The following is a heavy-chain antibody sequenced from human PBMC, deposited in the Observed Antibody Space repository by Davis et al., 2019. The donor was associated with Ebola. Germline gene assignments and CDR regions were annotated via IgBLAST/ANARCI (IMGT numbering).Heavy chain of an antibody. CDR2: ISAYNGNT. D-gene: IGHD5-18*01. CDR3: ATCGYSYQTHYYYDYLDV. CDR1: GYTFTSYG. Sequence: ASVKVSCKASGYTFTSYGISWVRQAPGQGLEWMGWISAYNGNTNYAQKLQGRVTMTTDTSTSTAYMELSSLRSEDTAVYYCATCGYSYQTHYYYDYLDVWGKGTTVTVSS. J-gene: IGHJ6*03. V-gene: IGHV1-18*01.